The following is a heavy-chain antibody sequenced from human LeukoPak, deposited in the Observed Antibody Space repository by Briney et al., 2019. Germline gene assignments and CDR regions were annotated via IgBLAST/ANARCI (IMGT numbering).Heavy chain of an antibody. D-gene: IGHD3-3*01. CDR2: IYHRGNT. Sequence: PSETLSLTCTVSGVSISSGGYSWSWIRQPPGKGLGWIGYIYHRGNTYYTPSSKSGATKSVDRSKNQFSLKLSSVTAADTAVYYCASSPYYFWSGADRTIFDYWGQGTLVTVSS. CDR3: ASSPYYFWSGADRTIFDY. V-gene: IGHV4-30-2*01. J-gene: IGHJ4*02. CDR1: GVSISSGGYS.